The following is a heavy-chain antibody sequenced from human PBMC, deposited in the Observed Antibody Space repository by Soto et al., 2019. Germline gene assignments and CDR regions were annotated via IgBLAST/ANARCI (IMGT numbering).Heavy chain of an antibody. CDR3: AKDGNSGSYYLFDY. V-gene: IGHV3-43*01. J-gene: IGHJ4*02. D-gene: IGHD1-26*01. Sequence: GGSLRLSCAASGFTFDEYTMHWGRQAPGKGLEWVSLISWDGGSTYYADSVKGRFTISRDNSKNSLYLQMNSLRTEDTALYDCAKDGNSGSYYLFDYWGQGT. CDR1: GFTFDEYT. CDR2: ISWDGGST.